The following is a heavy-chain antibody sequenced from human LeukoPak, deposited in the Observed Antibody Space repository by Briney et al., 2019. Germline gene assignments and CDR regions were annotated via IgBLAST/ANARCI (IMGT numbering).Heavy chain of an antibody. CDR3: ARDPGQYYYDSSGYPPGGLDY. CDR1: GFTFSSYW. Sequence: GGSLRLSCAASGFTFSSYWMHWVRQAPGKGLVWVSRINGDGSSTSYADSVKGRFTISRDNAKNTLYLQMNSLRAEDTAVYYCARDPGQYYYDSSGYPPGGLDYWGQGTLVTVSS. CDR2: INGDGSST. V-gene: IGHV3-74*01. J-gene: IGHJ4*02. D-gene: IGHD3-22*01.